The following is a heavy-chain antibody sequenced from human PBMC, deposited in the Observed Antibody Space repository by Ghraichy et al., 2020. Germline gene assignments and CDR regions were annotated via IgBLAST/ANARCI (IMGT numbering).Heavy chain of an antibody. CDR1: GFTFSTYH. J-gene: IGHJ4*02. D-gene: IGHD5-18*01. Sequence: GGSLRLSCAASGFTFSTYHMNWVRQAPGKGLEWVSYISGSGSTLYYADSVKGRFTISRDNAKNSLYLQVNSLKDEDTAVYFCARDRSTAIGFDYWGQGTLVTVSS. V-gene: IGHV3-48*02. CDR3: ARDRSTAIGFDY. CDR2: ISGSGSTL.